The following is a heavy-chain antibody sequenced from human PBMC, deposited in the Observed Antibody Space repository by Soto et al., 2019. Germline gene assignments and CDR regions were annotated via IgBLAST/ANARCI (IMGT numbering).Heavy chain of an antibody. D-gene: IGHD6-6*01. J-gene: IGHJ6*02. CDR2: ISVSGKDT. Sequence: GGSLRLSCVASGFALTSSRINWVCQAPGKGLEWVASISVSGKDTFYRHSVKGRFAISRDSAGTSLFLRMDSVKVEDTAVYHCARVHLVAGSAFYCAMDVWGPGTAVTVSS. CDR3: ARVHLVAGSAFYCAMDV. V-gene: IGHV3-21*01. CDR1: GFALTSSR.